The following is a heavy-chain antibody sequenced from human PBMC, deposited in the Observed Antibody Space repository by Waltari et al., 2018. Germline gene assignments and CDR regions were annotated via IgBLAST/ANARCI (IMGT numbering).Heavy chain of an antibody. CDR3: ARPDSRRHFDY. CDR2: INHRGSN. V-gene: IGHV4-34*01. Sequence: QVQLQQWGAGLLKPSETLSLTCAVYGGSFSGYYWSWIRQPPGKGLEWIGEINHRGSNNYNPSLKSRVTISVDTSKNQFSLKLSSVTAADTAVYYCARPDSRRHFDYWGQGTLVTVSS. J-gene: IGHJ4*02. CDR1: GGSFSGYY. D-gene: IGHD2-21*01.